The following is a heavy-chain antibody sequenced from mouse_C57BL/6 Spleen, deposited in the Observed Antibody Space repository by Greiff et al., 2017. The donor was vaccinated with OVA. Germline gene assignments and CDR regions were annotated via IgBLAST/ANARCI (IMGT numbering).Heavy chain of an antibody. V-gene: IGHV1-15*01. CDR2: FDPETGGT. CDR3: TREEDCEGLYFEV. Sequence: QVQLQQSGAELVRPGASVTLSCKASGYTFTDYEMHWVKQTPVHGLEWIGAFDPETGGTAYNQKFKGKAILTADKSSSTAYMELRSLTSEDSAVYDCTREEDCEGLYFEVWGTGTTVTVSS. J-gene: IGHJ1*03. CDR1: GYTFTDYE.